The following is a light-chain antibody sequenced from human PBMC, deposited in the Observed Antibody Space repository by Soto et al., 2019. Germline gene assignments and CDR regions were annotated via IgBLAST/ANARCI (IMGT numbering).Light chain of an antibody. CDR3: KQYYSYPLT. V-gene: IGKV1-8*01. CDR1: QGISSY. J-gene: IGKJ4*01. Sequence: AIRMTQSPSSLSASTGDRVTITCRASQGISSYLAWYQQKPGKAPKLLFYAASTLQSGVPSRFSGSGSGTDFTLTISCLQSEDFATYDCKQYYSYPLTFGGGTKVEIK. CDR2: AAS.